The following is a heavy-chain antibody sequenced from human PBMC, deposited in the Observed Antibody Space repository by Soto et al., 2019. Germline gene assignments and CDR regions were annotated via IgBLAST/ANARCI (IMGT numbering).Heavy chain of an antibody. J-gene: IGHJ5*02. CDR2: ISAYNGNT. CDR3: ARRYCSSTRCYNWFEP. CDR1: GYTFTSYG. D-gene: IGHD2-2*01. V-gene: IGHV1-18*01. Sequence: ASVKVSCKASGYTFTSYGISWVRQAPGQGLEWMGWISAYNGNTNYAQKLQGRVTMTTDTSTSTAYMELRSLRSDETAVYYCARRYCSSTRCYNWFEPWGEGTLVTVSS.